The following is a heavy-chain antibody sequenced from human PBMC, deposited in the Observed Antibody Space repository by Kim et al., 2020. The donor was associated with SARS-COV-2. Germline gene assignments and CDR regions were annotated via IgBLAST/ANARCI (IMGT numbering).Heavy chain of an antibody. CDR2: IYSGGSST. CDR1: GFTFSSYA. D-gene: IGHD5-12*01. CDR3: AKVATRGYSGYDRIYFDY. Sequence: GGSLRLSCAASGFTFSSYAMSWVRQAPGKGLEWVSVIYSGGSSTYYADSVKGQFTISRDNSKNTLYLQMNSLRAEAPAVYYCAKVATRGYSGYDRIYFDYWGQGTLGTVSS. J-gene: IGHJ4*02. V-gene: IGHV3-23*03.